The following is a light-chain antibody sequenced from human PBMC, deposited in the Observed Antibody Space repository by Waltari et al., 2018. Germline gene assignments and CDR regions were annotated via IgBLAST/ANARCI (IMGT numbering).Light chain of an antibody. Sequence: EIVLTQSPATLSLSPGERATLSCRASQSVRISLAWYQQKPGPSPRLLSYYASNRATGIPASFSGSESGTDFTLNISSLEPEDFAVYYCQHRGHWPPDATFGPGTKVDIK. V-gene: IGKV3-11*01. CDR2: YAS. CDR1: QSVRIS. J-gene: IGKJ3*01. CDR3: QHRGHWPPDAT.